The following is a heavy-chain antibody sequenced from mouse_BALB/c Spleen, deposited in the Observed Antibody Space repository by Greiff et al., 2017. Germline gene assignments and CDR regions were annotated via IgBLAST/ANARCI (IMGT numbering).Heavy chain of an antibody. D-gene: IGHD2-14*01. J-gene: IGHJ4*01. V-gene: IGHV5-17*02. CDR3: ARLDRSYAMDY. CDR1: GFTFSSFG. CDR2: ISSGSSTI. Sequence: EVHLVESGGGLVQPGGSRKLSCAASGFTFSSFGMHWVRQAPEKGLEWVAYISSGSSTIYYADTVKGRFTISRDNPKNTLFLQMTSLRSEDTAMYYCARLDRSYAMDYWGQGTSVTVSS.